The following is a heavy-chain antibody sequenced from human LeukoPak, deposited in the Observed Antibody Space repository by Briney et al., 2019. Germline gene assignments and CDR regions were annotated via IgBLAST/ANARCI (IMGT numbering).Heavy chain of an antibody. CDR3: SRYGFVGADFDY. Sequence: GGSLRLSCTASGFTFGNYAVTWVRQAPGKGLEWVGFIRSKPYGGTAEYAASVQGRFTISRDDSKTIAYLQMNSLKTEDTAVYYCSRYGFVGADFDYWGRGTVVTVSS. J-gene: IGHJ4*02. CDR2: IRSKPYGGTA. CDR1: GFTFGNYA. D-gene: IGHD1-26*01. V-gene: IGHV3-49*04.